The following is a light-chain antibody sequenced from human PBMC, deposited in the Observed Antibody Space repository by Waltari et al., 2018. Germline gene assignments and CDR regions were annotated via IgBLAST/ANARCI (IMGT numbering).Light chain of an antibody. J-gene: IGLJ3*02. CDR1: STDVGTYNY. CDR2: DVT. CDR3: ASYAGSSDFVM. V-gene: IGLV2-8*01. Sequence: QSALTQPPSASASTGPSVPTSCTATSTDVGTYNYVSLYQQRPGEVPRLIIYDVTKRPSGVPDRFSGSKSGNTASLTVSGLQAEDEGDYYCASYAGSSDFVMFGGGTKVTVL.